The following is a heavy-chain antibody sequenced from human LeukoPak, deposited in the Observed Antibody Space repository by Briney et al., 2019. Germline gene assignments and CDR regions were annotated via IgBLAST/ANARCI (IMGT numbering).Heavy chain of an antibody. D-gene: IGHD3-22*01. V-gene: IGHV3-23*01. J-gene: IGHJ4*02. CDR3: ARDLTAYYYDSSNVFDY. CDR2: ISGSGGST. CDR1: GFTFSNYG. Sequence: GGSLRLSCAVSGFTFSNYGMSWVRQAPGKGLEWVSAISGSGGSTYYADSVKGRFTISRDNSKNSLYLQMNSLRAEDTAVYYCARDLTAYYYDSSNVFDYWGQGTLVTVSS.